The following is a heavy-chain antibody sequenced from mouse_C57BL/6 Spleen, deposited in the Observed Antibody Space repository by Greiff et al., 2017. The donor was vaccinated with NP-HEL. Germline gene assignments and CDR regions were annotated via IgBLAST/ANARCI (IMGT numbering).Heavy chain of an antibody. V-gene: IGHV5-9-1*02. CDR3: TRAGGTLYYAMDY. CDR1: GFTFSSYA. J-gene: IGHJ4*01. CDR2: ISSGGDYI. Sequence: EVHLVESGEGLVKPGGSLKLSCAASGFTFSSYAMSWVRQTPEKRLEWVAYISSGGDYIYYADTVKGRFTISRDNARNTLYLQMSSLKSEDTAMYYCTRAGGTLYYAMDYWGQGTSVTVSS. D-gene: IGHD4-1*01.